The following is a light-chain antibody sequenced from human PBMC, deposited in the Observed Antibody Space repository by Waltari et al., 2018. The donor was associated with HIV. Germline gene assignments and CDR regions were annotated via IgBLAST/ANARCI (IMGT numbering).Light chain of an antibody. J-gene: IGLJ2*01. CDR2: EVS. CDR3: ISNTGSSGRVV. V-gene: IGLV2-14*01. Sequence: QSALTQPASVSGSPGQSITISCTGSSNDVGGYNYVSWFQQHPGQDPKVIMYEVSTRPSGVSSRVSGSKSGNTASLAISGLQAEDEADYYCISNTGSSGRVVFGGGTKVTVL. CDR1: SNDVGGYNY.